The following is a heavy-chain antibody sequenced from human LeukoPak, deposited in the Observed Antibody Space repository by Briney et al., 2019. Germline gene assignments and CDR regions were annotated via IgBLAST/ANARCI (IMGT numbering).Heavy chain of an antibody. CDR1: GFTFSSYA. D-gene: IGHD3-9*01. Sequence: GGSLRLSCAASGFTFSSYAMHWVRQAPGKGLEWVAVISYDGSNKYYADSVRGRFTISRDTSMNTLFLQMNSLRAEDTAVYYCARGPTSYDSLAGYSPWGYFDYWGQGILVTVSS. V-gene: IGHV3-30*14. J-gene: IGHJ4*02. CDR2: ISYDGSNK. CDR3: ARGPTSYDSLAGYSPWGYFDY.